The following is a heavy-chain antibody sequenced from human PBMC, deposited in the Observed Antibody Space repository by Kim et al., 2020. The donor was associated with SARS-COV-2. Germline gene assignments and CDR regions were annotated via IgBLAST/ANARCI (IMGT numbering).Heavy chain of an antibody. CDR2: INHSGST. Sequence: SETLSLTCAVYGGSFSGYYWSWIRQPPGKGLEWIGEINHSGSTNYNPSLKSRVTISVDTSKNQFSLKLSSVTAADTAVYYCARFSSWYGSWTRSGMDVWGQGTTVTVSS. J-gene: IGHJ6*02. V-gene: IGHV4-34*01. D-gene: IGHD6-13*01. CDR3: ARFSSWYGSWTRSGMDV. CDR1: GGSFSGYY.